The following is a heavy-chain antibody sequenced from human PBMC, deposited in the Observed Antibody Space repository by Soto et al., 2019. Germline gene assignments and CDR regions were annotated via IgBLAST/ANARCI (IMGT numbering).Heavy chain of an antibody. CDR3: ASGHDAYKVRY. CDR2: IYYTGTT. D-gene: IGHD1-1*01. V-gene: IGHV4-31*02. J-gene: IGHJ4*02. Sequence: WTWIRQHPGKGLEWIGYIYYTGTTYYHPSLKSRPTISVDTSENHFSLELTSVTAADTAIYFCASGHDAYKVRYWGQGTLVTVSS.